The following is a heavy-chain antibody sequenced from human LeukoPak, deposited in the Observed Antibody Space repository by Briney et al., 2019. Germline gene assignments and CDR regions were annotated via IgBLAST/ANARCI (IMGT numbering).Heavy chain of an antibody. CDR2: ISSNGGST. CDR1: GFTFSSYA. CDR3: AREVAI. Sequence: HPGGSLRLSCAASGFTFSSYAMHWVRQAPGKGLEYVSAISSNGGSTYYANSVKGRFTISRDNSKNTLYLQMGSLRAEDMAVYYCAREVAIWGQGTLVTVSS. D-gene: IGHD2-15*01. J-gene: IGHJ4*02. V-gene: IGHV3-64*01.